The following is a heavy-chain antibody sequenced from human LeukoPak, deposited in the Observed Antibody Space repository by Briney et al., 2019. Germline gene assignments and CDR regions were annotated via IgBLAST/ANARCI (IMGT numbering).Heavy chain of an antibody. D-gene: IGHD1-26*01. CDR1: GYTFTSYG. Sequence: GASVKVSCKASGYTFTSYGISWVRQAPGQGLEWMGWISAYNGNTNYAQKLQGRVTMTTDTSTSTAYMELRRLRSDDTAVYYCARPGGSGSYYHDYFDYWGQGTLVTVSS. V-gene: IGHV1-18*01. CDR3: ARPGGSGSYYHDYFDY. CDR2: ISAYNGNT. J-gene: IGHJ4*02.